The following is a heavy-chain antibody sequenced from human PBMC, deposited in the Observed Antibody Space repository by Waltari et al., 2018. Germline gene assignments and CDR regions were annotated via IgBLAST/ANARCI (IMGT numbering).Heavy chain of an antibody. V-gene: IGHV3-30-3*01. Sequence: QVQLVQSGGGVVQSEKSLRRSCAASGFTLRPSSFPWVRQAPGKGLEWVAVISVDGSITNYADSVKGRFSISKDDSKNTLYLQMNSLRPEDTAVYYCARAGGGSWLHEDAFDVWGQGTMVTVSS. J-gene: IGHJ3*01. CDR2: ISVDGSIT. D-gene: IGHD2-15*01. CDR3: ARAGGGSWLHEDAFDV. CDR1: GFTLRPSS.